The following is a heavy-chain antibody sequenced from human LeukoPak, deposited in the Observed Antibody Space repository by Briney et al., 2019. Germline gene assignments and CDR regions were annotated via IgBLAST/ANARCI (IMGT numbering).Heavy chain of an antibody. V-gene: IGHV3-23*01. CDR3: AKDVSLNYYDSSGAVDY. Sequence: GGSLRLSCAASGFTFSSYAMSWVRQAPGKGLEWVSAFSGSGGSTHYADSVKGRFTISRDNSKNTLYLQMNSLRAEDTAVYYCAKDVSLNYYDSSGAVDYWGQGTLVTVSS. J-gene: IGHJ4*02. D-gene: IGHD3-22*01. CDR2: FSGSGGST. CDR1: GFTFSSYA.